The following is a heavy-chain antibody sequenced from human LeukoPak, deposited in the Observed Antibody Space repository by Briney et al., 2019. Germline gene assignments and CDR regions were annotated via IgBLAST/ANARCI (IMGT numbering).Heavy chain of an antibody. V-gene: IGHV4-59*01. CDR3: ARVWGGSSSGHDYYYYGMDV. D-gene: IGHD6-6*01. CDR2: IYYSGST. CDR1: GGSISSYY. J-gene: IGHJ6*02. Sequence: KPSETLSLTCTVSGGSISSYYWSWIRQPPGKGLEWIGYIYYSGSTNYNPSLKSRVTISVDTSKNQFSLKLSSVTAADTAVYYCARVWGGSSSGHDYYYYGMDVWGQGTTVTVSS.